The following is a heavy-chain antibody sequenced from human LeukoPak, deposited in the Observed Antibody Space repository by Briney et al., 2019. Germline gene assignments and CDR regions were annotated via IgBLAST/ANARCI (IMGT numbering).Heavy chain of an antibody. D-gene: IGHD3-10*01. CDR2: ISSSSSYI. CDR3: ARGVDYYGSGSYGY. J-gene: IGHJ4*02. CDR1: GFTFSSYS. V-gene: IGHV3-21*01. Sequence: PGGSLRLSCAASGFTFSSYSMNWVRQALGKGLEWVSSISSSSSYIYYADSVKGRFTISRDNAKNSLYLQMNSLRAEDTAVYYCARGVDYYGSGSYGYWGQGTLVTVSS.